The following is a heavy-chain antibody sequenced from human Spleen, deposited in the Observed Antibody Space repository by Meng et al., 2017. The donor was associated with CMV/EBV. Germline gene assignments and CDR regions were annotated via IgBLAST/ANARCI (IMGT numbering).Heavy chain of an antibody. CDR3: ARAGAAVTTNFDF. V-gene: IGHV1-18*01. CDR1: GYNFDIYG. J-gene: IGHJ4*02. Sequence: KASGYNFDIYGGTWGRQAPGQGLEWVGWVSAETGDTNYGQRFQGRVTVTADTFTKAAYMEMRSLRSDDSAIYYCARAGAAVTTNFDFWGQGTLVTVSS. CDR2: VSAETGDT. D-gene: IGHD4-17*01.